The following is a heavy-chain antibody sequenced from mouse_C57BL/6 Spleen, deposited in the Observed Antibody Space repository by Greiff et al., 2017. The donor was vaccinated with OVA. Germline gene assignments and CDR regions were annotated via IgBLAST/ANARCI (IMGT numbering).Heavy chain of an antibody. CDR2: INPNNGGT. V-gene: IGHV1-26*01. Sequence: EVQLQQSGPELVKPGASVKISCKASGYTFTDYYMNWVKQSHGKSLEWIGDINPNNGGTSYNQKFKGKATLTVDKSSSTAYMELRSLTSEDSAVYYCARGKAQGPDYWGQGTTLTVSS. J-gene: IGHJ2*01. CDR3: ARGKAQGPDY. D-gene: IGHD3-2*02. CDR1: GYTFTDYY.